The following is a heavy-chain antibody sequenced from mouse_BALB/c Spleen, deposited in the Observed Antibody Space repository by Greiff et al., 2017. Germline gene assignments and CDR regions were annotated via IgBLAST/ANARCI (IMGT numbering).Heavy chain of an antibody. V-gene: IGHV2-6-7*01. CDR1: GFSLTGYG. D-gene: IGHD1-1*01. CDR3: ARENGSSWGYFDV. CDR2: IWGDGST. J-gene: IGHJ1*01. Sequence: VKLMESGPGLVAPSQSLSITCTVSGFSLTGYGVNWVRQPPGKGLEWLGMIWGDGSTDYNSALKSRLSISKDNSKSQVFLKMNSLQTDDTARYYCARENGSSWGYFDVWGAGTTVTVSS.